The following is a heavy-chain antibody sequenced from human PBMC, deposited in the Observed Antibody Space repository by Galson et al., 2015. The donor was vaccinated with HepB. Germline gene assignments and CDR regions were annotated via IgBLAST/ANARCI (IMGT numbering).Heavy chain of an antibody. Sequence: QSGAEVKKPGESLRISCKGSGYSFTSYWISWVRQMPGKGLEWMGRIDPSDSYTNYSPSFQGHVTISADKSISTAYLQWSSLKASDTAMYYCARHRWEAAALIFGWFDPWGQGTLVTVSS. D-gene: IGHD6-13*01. CDR2: IDPSDSYT. CDR1: GYSFTSYW. CDR3: ARHRWEAAALIFGWFDP. V-gene: IGHV5-10-1*01. J-gene: IGHJ5*02.